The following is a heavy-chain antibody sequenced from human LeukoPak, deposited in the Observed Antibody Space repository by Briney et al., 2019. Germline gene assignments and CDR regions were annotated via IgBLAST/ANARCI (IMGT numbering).Heavy chain of an antibody. J-gene: IGHJ4*02. CDR1: GFTFSGSA. V-gene: IGHV3-73*01. CDR2: IRSKANNYAT. CDR3: TTTSITVADINDY. Sequence: LAGGSLRLSCAASGFTFSGSAMHWVRQASGKGLEWVGRIRSKANNYATAYAASVKGRFTISRDDSKNTTYLQINSLKTEDTAIYYCTTTSITVADINDYWGQGTLVTVSS. D-gene: IGHD6-19*01.